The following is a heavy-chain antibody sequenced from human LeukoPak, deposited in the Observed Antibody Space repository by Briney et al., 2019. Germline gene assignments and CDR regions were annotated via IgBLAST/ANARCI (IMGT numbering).Heavy chain of an antibody. Sequence: PGGSLRLSCAGSGFTFSSYSMNWVRHAPGKGLEWVSYIGHTGSITDYADSVKGRFTISRDNAKNSLYLQMNSLRAEDTAVYYCAKVIWFGDKGDYWGQGTLVTVSS. CDR2: IGHTGSIT. CDR1: GFTFSSYS. J-gene: IGHJ4*02. V-gene: IGHV3-48*01. CDR3: AKVIWFGDKGDY. D-gene: IGHD3-10*01.